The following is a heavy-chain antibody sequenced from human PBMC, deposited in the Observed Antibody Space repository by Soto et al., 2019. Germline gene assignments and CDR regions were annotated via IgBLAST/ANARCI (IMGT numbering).Heavy chain of an antibody. Sequence: EVQLVESGGGLVQPGGSLRLTCVASGFPFSNYSMNWVRQAPGKGLEWSSYITSDTNTIKYADSVKGRFTISRDNAKNLVYLQMNSLRDEDTAVYFCARSVEGHFDYWGQGTVVTVSS. D-gene: IGHD6-19*01. CDR2: ITSDTNTI. CDR3: ARSVEGHFDY. V-gene: IGHV3-48*02. J-gene: IGHJ4*02. CDR1: GFPFSNYS.